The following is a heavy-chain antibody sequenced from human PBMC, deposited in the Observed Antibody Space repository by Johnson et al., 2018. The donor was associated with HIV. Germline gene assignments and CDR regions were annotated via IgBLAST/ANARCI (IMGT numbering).Heavy chain of an antibody. D-gene: IGHD3-10*01. J-gene: IGHJ3*02. CDR3: AKKEVGFGEAIDAFDI. CDR1: GFTFDDYG. V-gene: IGHV3-20*04. CDR2: IYWNGGCT. Sequence: VQLVESGGVVVQPGGSLRLSCAASGFTFDDYGMSGVRQRPGKGLAWVSGIYWNGGCTGCADSGKGRFTSSRDNAKNTLYLQMDSLRAEDTAVYYCAKKEVGFGEAIDAFDIWGQGTMVTVSS.